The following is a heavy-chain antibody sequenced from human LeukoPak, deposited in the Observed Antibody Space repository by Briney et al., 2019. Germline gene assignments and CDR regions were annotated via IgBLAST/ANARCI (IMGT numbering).Heavy chain of an antibody. D-gene: IGHD2-15*01. V-gene: IGHV1-8*01. CDR3: ARIVAYCSGGSCYSGFWFDP. CDR1: GYTFSSYD. CDR2: MNPNSGNT. J-gene: IGHJ5*02. Sequence: GASVKVSCKASGYTFSSYDINWVRQATGQGLEWMGWMNPNSGNTGYAQKFQGRITMTRNTSISTAYMELSSLRSEDTAVYYCARIVAYCSGGSCYSGFWFDPWGQGTLVTVSS.